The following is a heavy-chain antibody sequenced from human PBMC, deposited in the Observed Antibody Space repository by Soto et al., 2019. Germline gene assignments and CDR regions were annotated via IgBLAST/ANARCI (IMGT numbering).Heavy chain of an antibody. CDR1: GYTFSNYG. D-gene: IGHD1-26*01. J-gene: IGHJ4*02. CDR3: TRSGKYYYGDFDY. Sequence: QVQLVQSGAEVKKPGASLKVSCKASGYTFSNYGISWVRQAPGQGLEWMGWISAYNGDTNYAQKPQGRVTLTTDTSTNTAYMELRSLRSDDTAVYYCTRSGKYYYGDFDYWGQGILITVSS. V-gene: IGHV1-18*01. CDR2: ISAYNGDT.